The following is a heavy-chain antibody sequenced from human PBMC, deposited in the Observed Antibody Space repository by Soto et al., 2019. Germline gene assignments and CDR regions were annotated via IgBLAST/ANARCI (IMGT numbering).Heavy chain of an antibody. CDR1: GFTFSSYA. CDR2: ISGSGGST. V-gene: IGHV3-23*01. Sequence: EVQLLESGGGLVQPGGSLRLSCAASGFTFSSYAMSWVRQAPGKGLEWVSAISGSGGSTYYADSVKGRFTISRDNSKNTLYLQMNSLRAEDTAVYYCAKGDSITMIVVVMGCYYWGQGTLVTVSS. D-gene: IGHD3-22*01. CDR3: AKGDSITMIVVVMGCYY. J-gene: IGHJ4*02.